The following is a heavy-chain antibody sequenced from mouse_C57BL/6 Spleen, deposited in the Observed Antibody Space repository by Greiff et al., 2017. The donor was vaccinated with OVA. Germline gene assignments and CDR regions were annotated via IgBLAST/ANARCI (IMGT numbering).Heavy chain of an antibody. CDR1: GYTFTDHT. Sequence: VKLMESDAELVKPGASVKISCKVSGYTFTDHTIHWMKQRPEQGLEWIGYIYPRDGSTKYNEKFKGKATLTADKSSSTAYMQLNSLTSEDSAVYFCARSDYYYGSSYVRSYWYFDVWGTGTTVTVSS. J-gene: IGHJ1*03. CDR2: IYPRDGST. CDR3: ARSDYYYGSSYVRSYWYFDV. V-gene: IGHV1-78*01. D-gene: IGHD1-1*01.